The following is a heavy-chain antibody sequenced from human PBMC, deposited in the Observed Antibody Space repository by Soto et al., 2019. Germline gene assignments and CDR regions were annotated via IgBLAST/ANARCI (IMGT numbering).Heavy chain of an antibody. V-gene: IGHV4-34*01. CDR3: ARRKISYGYPAFDI. CDR1: GGSFSCYY. J-gene: IGHJ3*02. D-gene: IGHD5-18*01. Sequence: SETLSLTCAVYGGSFSCYYWSWIRQPPGKGLEWIGEINHSGSTNYNPSLKSRVTISVDTSKNQFSLKLSSVTAADTAVYYCARRKISYGYPAFDIWGQGTMVTVSS. CDR2: INHSGST.